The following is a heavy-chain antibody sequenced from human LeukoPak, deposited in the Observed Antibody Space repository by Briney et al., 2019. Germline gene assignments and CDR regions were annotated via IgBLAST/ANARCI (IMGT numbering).Heavy chain of an antibody. CDR2: FNPEDGET. D-gene: IGHD2-2*01. V-gene: IGHV1-24*01. CDR3: ATDIPSRYCSSTSCFDY. CDR1: GYIFTELS. Sequence: ASVKVSCKVSGYIFTELSMHWVRQAPGQGLEWMGGFNPEDGETFYAQKFQGRVNMTEDTSTDTAYMELSSLRSEDTAVYYCATDIPSRYCSSTSCFDYWGQGTLVTVSS. J-gene: IGHJ4*02.